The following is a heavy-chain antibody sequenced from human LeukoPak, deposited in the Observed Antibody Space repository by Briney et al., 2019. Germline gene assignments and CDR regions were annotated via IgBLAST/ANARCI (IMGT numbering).Heavy chain of an antibody. J-gene: IGHJ4*02. Sequence: GESLKISCKGSGYSFTSYWIGWVRQMPGKGLEWMGIIYPGDSGTRYSSSFQGQVTISADKSISTAYLQWSSLKASDTAMYYCARRGPGIAVADPYYFDYWGQGTLVTVSS. CDR3: ARRGPGIAVADPYYFDY. CDR1: GYSFTSYW. D-gene: IGHD6-19*01. V-gene: IGHV5-51*01. CDR2: IYPGDSGT.